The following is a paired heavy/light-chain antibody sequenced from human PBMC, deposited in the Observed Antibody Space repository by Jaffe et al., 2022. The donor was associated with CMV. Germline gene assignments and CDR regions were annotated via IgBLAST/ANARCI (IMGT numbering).Light chain of an antibody. CDR3: QQYNSYSYT. CDR1: QTISSW. Sequence: DIQMTQSPSTLSASVGDRVTITCRASQTISSWLAWYQQKPGKAPKLLIYKASSLQSGVPSRFSGSGSGTEFTLTISSLQPDDFATYYCQQYNSYSYTFGQGTKLEIK. CDR2: KAS. J-gene: IGKJ2*01. V-gene: IGKV1-5*03.
Heavy chain of an antibody. CDR2: INPSGGGT. CDR3: ARLYPQLTTGEIFDY. CDR1: GYTFTSYY. V-gene: IGHV1-46*01. D-gene: IGHD6-13*01. Sequence: QVQLVQSGTEVKKPGASVKVSCKASGYTFTSYYMHWVRQAPGQGLEWMGIINPSGGGTTYAQKFQGRITMTRDTSTSTVYMELSSLRSEDTAFYYCARLYPQLTTGEIFDYWGQGTLVTVSS. J-gene: IGHJ4*02.